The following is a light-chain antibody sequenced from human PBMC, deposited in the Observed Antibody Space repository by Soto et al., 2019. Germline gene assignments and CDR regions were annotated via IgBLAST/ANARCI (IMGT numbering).Light chain of an antibody. CDR1: SSDVGGYNY. Sequence: QSALTQPASVSGSHGQSITISCTGTSSDVGGYNYVSWYQQYPGEAPKVMIYEVTNRPSGVSSRFSGSKSGNTASLTISGLQAEDEADYYCSSYTSSNTLIFGGGTKLTVL. V-gene: IGLV2-14*01. CDR3: SSYTSSNTLI. J-gene: IGLJ2*01. CDR2: EVT.